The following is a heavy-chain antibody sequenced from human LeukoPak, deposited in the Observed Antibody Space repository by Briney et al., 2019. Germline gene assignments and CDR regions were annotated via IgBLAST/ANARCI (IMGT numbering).Heavy chain of an antibody. J-gene: IGHJ3*01. D-gene: IGHD3-10*01. CDR1: GFTLSSYW. Sequence: PGGSLRLSCAASGFTLSSYWMSWVRQAPGKGLEWVANIKEDGSEIYYVDSVKGRFTISRDNAKNSLYLHMNSLTAEDTAMYYCARDWLAGVPFDAFDLWGQGTMVTVSS. V-gene: IGHV3-7*01. CDR3: ARDWLAGVPFDAFDL. CDR2: IKEDGSEI.